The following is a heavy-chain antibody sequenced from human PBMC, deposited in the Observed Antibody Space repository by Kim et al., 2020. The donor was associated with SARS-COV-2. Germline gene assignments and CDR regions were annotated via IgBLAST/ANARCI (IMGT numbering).Heavy chain of an antibody. D-gene: IGHD6-6*01. CDR3: ARSPRGVNGAYSSSFRYYYYYYMDV. V-gene: IGHV6-1*01. CDR1: GDSVSSNSAA. J-gene: IGHJ6*03. Sequence: SQTLSLTCAISGDSVSSNSAAWNWIRQSPSRGLEWLGRTYYRSKWYNDYAVSVKSRITINPDTSKNQFSLQLNSVTPEDTAVYYCARSPRGVNGAYSSSFRYYYYYYMDVWGKGTTVTVSS. CDR2: TYYRSKWYN.